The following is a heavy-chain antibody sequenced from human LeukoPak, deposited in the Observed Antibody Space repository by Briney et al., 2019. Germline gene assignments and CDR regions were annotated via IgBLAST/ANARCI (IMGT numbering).Heavy chain of an antibody. D-gene: IGHD3-22*01. CDR3: ARVLHKRNYDSSDYYGS. CDR1: GFTFSSYS. V-gene: IGHV3-48*01. Sequence: GGSQRLSCAASGFTFSSYSMNWVRQAPGKGLEWISYISSSSSTIYYADSVKGRFTISRDNAKNSLYLQLNSLRAEDTAVYYCARVLHKRNYDSSDYYGSWGQGTLVTVSS. J-gene: IGHJ5*02. CDR2: ISSSSSTI.